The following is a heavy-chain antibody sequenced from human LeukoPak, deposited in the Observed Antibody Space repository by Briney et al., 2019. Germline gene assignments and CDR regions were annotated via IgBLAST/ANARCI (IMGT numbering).Heavy chain of an antibody. CDR3: ASFQTDYYDSSGYFAFDI. V-gene: IGHV4-38-2*02. J-gene: IGHJ3*02. Sequence: PSETLSLTCTVFGYSISSDYYWGWIRQPPGKGLEWIGSIYHSGSTYYNPSLKSRVTISVDTSKNQFSLKLSSVTAADTAVYFCASFQTDYYDSSGYFAFDIWGQGTLVTVSS. CDR2: IYHSGST. D-gene: IGHD3-22*01. CDR1: GYSISSDYY.